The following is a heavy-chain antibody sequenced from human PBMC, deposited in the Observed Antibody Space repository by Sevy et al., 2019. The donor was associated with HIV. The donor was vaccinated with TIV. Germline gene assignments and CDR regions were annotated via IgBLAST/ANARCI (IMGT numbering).Heavy chain of an antibody. CDR2: IKSKTDGGTT. Sequence: GGSLRLSCAASGLTFSNAWMSWVRQAPGKGLEWVGGIKSKTDGGTTDYAAPVKGRFTISTDESKNTLYLQMNSLKTEDTAVYYCTTDTGISDYDFWSGRDDTFDNWGQRTMVTVSS. D-gene: IGHD3-3*01. J-gene: IGHJ3*02. CDR3: TTDTGISDYDFWSGRDDTFDN. V-gene: IGHV3-15*01. CDR1: GLTFSNAW.